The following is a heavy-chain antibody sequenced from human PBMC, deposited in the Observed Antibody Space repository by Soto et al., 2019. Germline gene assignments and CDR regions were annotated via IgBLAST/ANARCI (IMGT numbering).Heavy chain of an antibody. V-gene: IGHV1-24*01. CDR2: FDPEEGET. Sequence: QVQLVQSGAEVKKPGASVKVSCKISGYTLTELSMHWVRQAPGKGLEWMGGFDPEEGETIYAQNFQDRLTMTDHTSTDTPYMQLSSLSSEDTDVYYCAIDHDEWERLGASWGQGTLVTVCS. J-gene: IGHJ4*02. D-gene: IGHD1-26*01. CDR3: AIDHDEWERLGAS. CDR1: GYTLTELS.